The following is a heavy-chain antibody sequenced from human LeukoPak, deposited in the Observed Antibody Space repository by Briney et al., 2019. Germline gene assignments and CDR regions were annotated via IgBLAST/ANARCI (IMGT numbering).Heavy chain of an antibody. CDR2: ISYDGSNK. D-gene: IGHD3-10*01. CDR1: GFTFSSYG. Sequence: PGGSLRLSCAASGFTFSSYGMHWVRQAPGKGLEWVAVISYDGSNKYYADSVKGRFTISRDNSKNTLYLQMNSLRAEDTAVYYCARERGAGQSYYMDVWGKGTTVTVSS. CDR3: ARERGAGQSYYMDV. V-gene: IGHV3-30*03. J-gene: IGHJ6*03.